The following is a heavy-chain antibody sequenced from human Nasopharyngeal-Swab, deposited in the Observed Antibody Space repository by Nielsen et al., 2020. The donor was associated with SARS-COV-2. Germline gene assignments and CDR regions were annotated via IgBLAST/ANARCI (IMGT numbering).Heavy chain of an antibody. CDR1: GFTFSSYA. Sequence: GGSLRLSCTASGFTFSSYAMHWVRQAPGKGLEWVAVISYDGSNKYYADSVKGRFTISRDNSKNTLYLQMNSLRAEDTAVYYCARSYYGAYYYGMDVWGQGTTVTVSS. D-gene: IGHD4-17*01. CDR2: ISYDGSNK. J-gene: IGHJ6*02. CDR3: ARSYYGAYYYGMDV. V-gene: IGHV3-30-3*01.